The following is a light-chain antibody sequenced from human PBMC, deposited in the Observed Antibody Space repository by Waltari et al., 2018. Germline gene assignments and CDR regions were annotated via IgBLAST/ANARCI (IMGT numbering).Light chain of an antibody. J-gene: IGKJ1*01. CDR3: HQYNNWPL. CDR1: QSINSN. Sequence: EIVMTQSPATLSMSPGETATLSCRASQSINSNLAWYQQKPGQTPRLLIYGASTRATGIPARFSGSGSGTQFTLTISSLQSEDFAVYYCHQYNNWPLFGQGTKVEIK. CDR2: GAS. V-gene: IGKV3D-15*01.